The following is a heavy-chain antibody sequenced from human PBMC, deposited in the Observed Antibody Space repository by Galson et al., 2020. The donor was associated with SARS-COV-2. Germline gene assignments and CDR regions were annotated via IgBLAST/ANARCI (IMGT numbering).Heavy chain of an antibody. V-gene: IGHV3-43D*03. J-gene: IGHJ4*02. CDR3: AKGLSAMAMITFGGVIAPFDY. D-gene: IGHD3-16*02. CDR2: ISWDGGST. Sequence: GGSLRLSCAAPGFTFDDYAMHWVRQAPGKGLEWVSLISWDGGSTYYADSVKGRFTISRDNSKNSLYLQMNSLRAEDTALYYCAKGLSAMAMITFGGVIAPFDYWGQGTLVTVSS. CDR1: GFTFDDYA.